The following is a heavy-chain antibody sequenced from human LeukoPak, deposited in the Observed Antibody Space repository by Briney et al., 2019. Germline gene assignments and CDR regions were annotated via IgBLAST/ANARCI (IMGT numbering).Heavy chain of an antibody. Sequence: SETLSLTCAVSGDSIGTNNWWSWVRQAPGTGLEWIGEIYHGGSTNYNPSLKSRVTISVDTSKNQFSLKLSSVTAADTAVYYCARHAAMALPFDYWGQGTLVTVSS. CDR2: IYHGGST. CDR3: ARHAAMALPFDY. CDR1: GDSIGTNNW. J-gene: IGHJ4*02. V-gene: IGHV4-4*02. D-gene: IGHD5-18*01.